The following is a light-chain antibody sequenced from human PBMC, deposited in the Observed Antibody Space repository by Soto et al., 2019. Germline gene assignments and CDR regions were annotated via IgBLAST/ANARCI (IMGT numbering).Light chain of an antibody. J-gene: IGKJ1*01. CDR3: QQNYRATPWT. Sequence: DTQMTQSPSSLSASVGDRITITCLASQSISRYLNWYQHKPGKAPKLLINAASSLERGVPSRFSGGGSGTDFTLNISSLQPDDFATYYCQQNYRATPWTFGQGTKVDI. CDR2: AAS. V-gene: IGKV1-39*01. CDR1: QSISRY.